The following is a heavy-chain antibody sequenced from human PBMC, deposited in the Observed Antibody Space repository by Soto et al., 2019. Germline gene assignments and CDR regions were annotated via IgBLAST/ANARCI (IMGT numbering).Heavy chain of an antibody. CDR2: IYHSGST. Sequence: SETLSLTCAVSGGSISSSNWWSWVRQPPGKGLEWIGEIYHSGSTNYNPSLKSRVTISVDKSKNQFSLKLSSVTAADTAVYYCARVGFLEWLFVRSFDYWGQVPLVTFSS. CDR3: ARVGFLEWLFVRSFDY. D-gene: IGHD3-3*01. J-gene: IGHJ4*02. CDR1: GGSISSSNW. V-gene: IGHV4-4*02.